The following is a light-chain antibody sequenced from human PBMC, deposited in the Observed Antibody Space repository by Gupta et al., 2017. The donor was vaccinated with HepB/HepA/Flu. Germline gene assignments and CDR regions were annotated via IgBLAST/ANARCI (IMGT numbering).Light chain of an antibody. Sequence: SSKLTQDPAVSVALGQTVRITCQGDSLRNYYASWYQQKPGQAPILVFYGRNSRPSGIPDRFSGSTSGNTASLTLTGAQAEDEGDFYCNSRDSTGNFNVLGGGTKLTVL. CDR2: GRN. V-gene: IGLV3-19*01. CDR3: NSRDSTGNFNV. CDR1: SLRNYY. J-gene: IGLJ3*02.